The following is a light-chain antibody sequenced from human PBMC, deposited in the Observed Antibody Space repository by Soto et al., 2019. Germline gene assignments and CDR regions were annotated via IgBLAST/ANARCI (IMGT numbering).Light chain of an antibody. V-gene: IGLV2-14*03. CDR1: SSDVGGYNF. CDR2: DVT. Sequence: QSALTQPASVSGSPGQSITISCTGTSSDVGGYNFVSWYQQHPGNSPKLMIYDVTNRPSGISNRFAGSKSGNTASLTISGLQAEDEAHYYCNSYTTIGAVVFGGGTKVTVL. CDR3: NSYTTIGAVV. J-gene: IGLJ3*02.